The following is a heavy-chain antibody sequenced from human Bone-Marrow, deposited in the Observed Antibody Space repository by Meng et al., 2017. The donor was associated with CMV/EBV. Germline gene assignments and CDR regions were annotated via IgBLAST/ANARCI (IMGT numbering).Heavy chain of an antibody. CDR2: INHSGST. Sequence: SETLSLTCAVYGGSFSGYYWSWIRQPPGKGLEWIGEINHSGSTNYNPSLKSRVTISVDTSKNQFSLKLSSVTAADTAVYYCARGGIWFGTNYFDYWGQGTLATFSS. CDR3: ARGGIWFGTNYFDY. V-gene: IGHV4-34*01. J-gene: IGHJ4*02. D-gene: IGHD3-10*01. CDR1: GGSFSGYY.